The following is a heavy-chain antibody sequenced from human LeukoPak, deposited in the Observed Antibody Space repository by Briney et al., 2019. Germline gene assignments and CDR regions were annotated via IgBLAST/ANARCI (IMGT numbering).Heavy chain of an antibody. CDR3: ASERAAPYYYYGMDV. Sequence: SVKVSCKASGGTFSSYAISWVRQAPGQGLEWMGRIIPILGIANYAQKFQGRVTITADKSTSTAYMELSSLRSEDTAVYYCASERAAPYYYYGMDVWGQGTTVTVSS. J-gene: IGHJ6*02. CDR2: IIPILGIA. CDR1: GGTFSSYA. V-gene: IGHV1-69*04. D-gene: IGHD6-25*01.